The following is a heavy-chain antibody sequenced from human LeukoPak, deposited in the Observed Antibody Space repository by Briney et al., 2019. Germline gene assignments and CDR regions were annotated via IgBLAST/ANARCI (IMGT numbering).Heavy chain of an antibody. D-gene: IGHD3-10*01. Sequence: SVKVSCKASGGAFSSYAISWVRQAPGQGLEGMGGIIPIFATPNYAQKFQGRVTITADESTSTAYMEMSSLRSEDTAVYYCARDRGYDSGSYYGRYYYYMDVWGKGTTVTISS. CDR2: IIPIFATP. CDR3: ARDRGYDSGSYYGRYYYYMDV. J-gene: IGHJ6*03. V-gene: IGHV1-69*13. CDR1: GGAFSSYA.